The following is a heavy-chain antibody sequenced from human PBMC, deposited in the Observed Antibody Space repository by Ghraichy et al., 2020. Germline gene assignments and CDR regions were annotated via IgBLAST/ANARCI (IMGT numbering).Heavy chain of an antibody. CDR1: GFTFSSYS. J-gene: IGHJ4*02. D-gene: IGHD3-16*02. CDR2: IGSGGSSS. CDR3: VRDGCSDRTCTFYN. V-gene: IGHV3-48*04. Sequence: GGSLRLSCAASGFTFSSYSMNWVRQAPGKGLEWVSYIGSGGSSSYYADSVKGRFTISRDNAKNSVYLDMKSLRAEDTALYYCVRDGCSDRTCTFYNWGQGALVTVSS.